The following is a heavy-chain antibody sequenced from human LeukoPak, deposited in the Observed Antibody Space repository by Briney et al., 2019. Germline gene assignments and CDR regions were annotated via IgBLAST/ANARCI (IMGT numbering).Heavy chain of an antibody. Sequence: GGSLRLSCAASGFTFSSYWMSWVRQAPGKGLEWVANIKQDGSEKYYVDSVKGRFTISRDNAKNSLYLQMSSLRAEDTAVDYCARRSSSWLPGWFDPWGQGTLVTVSS. V-gene: IGHV3-7*01. D-gene: IGHD6-13*01. J-gene: IGHJ5*02. CDR2: IKQDGSEK. CDR1: GFTFSSYW. CDR3: ARRSSSWLPGWFDP.